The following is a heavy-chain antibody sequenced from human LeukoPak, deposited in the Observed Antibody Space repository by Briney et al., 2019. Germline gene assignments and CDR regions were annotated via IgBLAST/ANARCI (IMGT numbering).Heavy chain of an antibody. V-gene: IGHV4-34*01. J-gene: IGHJ4*02. CDR2: INHSGST. D-gene: IGHD6-13*01. Sequence: PSETLSLTCAVYGGSFSGYYCSWIRQPPGKGLEWIGEINHSGSTNYNPSLKSRVTISVDTSKNQFSLKLSSVTAADTAVYYCARGSSSDWYGAPFDYWGQGTLVTVSS. CDR3: ARGSSSDWYGAPFDY. CDR1: GGSFSGYY.